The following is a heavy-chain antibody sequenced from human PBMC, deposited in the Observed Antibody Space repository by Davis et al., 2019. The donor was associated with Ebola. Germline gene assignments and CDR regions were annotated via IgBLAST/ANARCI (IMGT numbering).Heavy chain of an antibody. CDR2: ISAYNGNT. V-gene: IGHV1-18*04. J-gene: IGHJ5*02. D-gene: IGHD6-13*01. CDR3: ARVVAAPNWFDP. CDR1: GYTFTGYY. Sequence: ASVKVSCKASGYTFTGYYMHWVRQAPGQGLEWMGWISAYNGNTNYAQKLQGRVTMTTDTSTSTAYMELRSLRSDDTAVYYCARVVAAPNWFDPWGQGTLVTVSS.